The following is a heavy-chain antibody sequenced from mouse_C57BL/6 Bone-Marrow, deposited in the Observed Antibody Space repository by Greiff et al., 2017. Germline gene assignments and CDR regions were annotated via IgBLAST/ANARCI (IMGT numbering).Heavy chain of an antibody. CDR1: GFTFSDYG. V-gene: IGHV5-15*01. Sequence: DVQLVESGGGLVQPGGSLKLSCAASGFTFSDYGMAWVRQAPRKGPEWVAFISNLAYSIYYADTVTGRFTISRENAKNTLYLEMSSLRSEDTAMYYCARTAPWFAYWGQGTLVTVSA. J-gene: IGHJ3*01. CDR3: ARTAPWFAY. CDR2: ISNLAYSI.